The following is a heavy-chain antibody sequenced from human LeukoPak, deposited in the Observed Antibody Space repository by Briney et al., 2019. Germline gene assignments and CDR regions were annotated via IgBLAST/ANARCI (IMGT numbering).Heavy chain of an antibody. CDR2: IYTGGTT. CDR1: GFTFSNYW. J-gene: IGHJ4*02. CDR3: ARDPATLGGGLDS. D-gene: IGHD3-16*01. Sequence: GGSLRLSCAASGFTFSNYWMSWVRQAPGKGLEWVSSIYTGGTTYYADSVKGRFTISRDSSKNTLFLQLNSLRAEDTDVYYCARDPATLGGGLDSWGQGTLVTVSS. V-gene: IGHV3-53*01.